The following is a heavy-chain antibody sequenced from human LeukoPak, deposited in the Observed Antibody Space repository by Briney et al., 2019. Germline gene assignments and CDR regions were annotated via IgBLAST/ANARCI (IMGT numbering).Heavy chain of an antibody. CDR3: ARGLRWECSRTSCCGAWGY. V-gene: IGHV4-31*03. CDR1: GGSISSGGYY. D-gene: IGHD2-2*01. J-gene: IGHJ4*02. Sequence: SQTLALTCTVSGGSISSGGYYWSCNRPHPGKGLQWIGYIYYSGITYYNSSLKSRVTISVDQSKNQYSLKLSSVTAEDTAVYYCARGLRWECSRTSCCGAWGYWGQGTLVSVSS. CDR2: IYYSGIT.